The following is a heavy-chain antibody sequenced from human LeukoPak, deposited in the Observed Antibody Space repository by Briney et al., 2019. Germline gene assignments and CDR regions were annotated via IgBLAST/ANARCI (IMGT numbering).Heavy chain of an antibody. J-gene: IGHJ4*02. CDR1: GFPFNVQT. CDR2: MRQDGSEI. V-gene: IGHV3-7*03. Sequence: GGSLRLSCAASGFPFNVQTMSWVRQAPGKGLDWVASMRQDGSEIYYVDSVKGRFTISRDNPKNSLYLQMNSLRAEDTAVYYCAKDATASPYFHWFDNWGQGTQVIVSS. D-gene: IGHD3-9*01. CDR3: AKDATASPYFHWFDN.